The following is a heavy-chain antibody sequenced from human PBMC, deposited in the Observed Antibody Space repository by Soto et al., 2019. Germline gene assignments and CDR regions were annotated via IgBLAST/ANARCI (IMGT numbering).Heavy chain of an antibody. V-gene: IGHV3-23*01. Sequence: GGSLRLSCAASGFTFSSYAMSWVRQAPGKGLEWVSAISGSGGSTYYADSVKGRFTISRDNSKNTLYLQMNSLRAEDTAVYYCAKGKDGITGTTSAFDIWGQGTMVTVSS. J-gene: IGHJ3*02. CDR3: AKGKDGITGTTSAFDI. D-gene: IGHD1-7*01. CDR2: ISGSGGST. CDR1: GFTFSSYA.